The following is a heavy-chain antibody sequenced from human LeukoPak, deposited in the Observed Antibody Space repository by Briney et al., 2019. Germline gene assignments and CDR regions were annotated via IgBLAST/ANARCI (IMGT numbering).Heavy chain of an antibody. CDR1: GYTFTDYY. CDR2: INPNDGDT. D-gene: IGHD2-2*01. Sequence: ASVKVSCKASGYTFTDYYMHWVRQAPGQGFEWMGWINPNDGDTNYAQKFQGRVTMTRDTSISTAHMEVSRLRSDDTAAYYCARANFLYCSSSTCLFDYWSQGTLVTVSS. CDR3: ARANFLYCSSSTCLFDY. J-gene: IGHJ4*02. V-gene: IGHV1-2*02.